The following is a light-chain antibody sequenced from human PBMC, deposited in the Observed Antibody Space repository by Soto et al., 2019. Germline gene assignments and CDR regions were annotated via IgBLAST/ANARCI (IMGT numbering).Light chain of an antibody. CDR1: QSVSSAY. Sequence: ENVLTQSPGTLSLSPGERATLSCRPSQSVSSAYLAWYQQKPGQAPRLLTYGASSRATGIPARFSGRGSGTEFTLTISSLQSEDFAVYYCQHYNNWPPWTFGQGTKVDIK. J-gene: IGKJ1*01. V-gene: IGKV3-15*01. CDR3: QHYNNWPPWT. CDR2: GAS.